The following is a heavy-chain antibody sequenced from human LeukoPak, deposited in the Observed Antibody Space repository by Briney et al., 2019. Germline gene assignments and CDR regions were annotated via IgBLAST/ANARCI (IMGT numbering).Heavy chain of an antibody. V-gene: IGHV4-34*01. Sequence: SETLSLTCTVSGVSFNDYYWSWVRQTPGKGLEWIGEINHSGYTNDSPSLKSRVTLSIDTSRKQFSLNLRSVTVADSGIYYCTRMTTGHDYWGQGTLVTVSS. CDR1: GVSFNDYY. J-gene: IGHJ4*02. CDR2: INHSGYT. CDR3: TRMTTGHDY. D-gene: IGHD4-17*01.